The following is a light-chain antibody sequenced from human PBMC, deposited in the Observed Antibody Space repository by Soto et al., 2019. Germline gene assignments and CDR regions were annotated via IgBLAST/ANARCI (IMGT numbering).Light chain of an antibody. CDR1: QGISNY. J-gene: IGKJ5*01. V-gene: IGKV1-27*01. Sequence: ITCRASQGISNYLAWYQQKPGQVPKLLIYVASTLQSGVPSRFSGRGSGTDFSRSSSSLQPEEVATYYCQNYNRAPITVGQGTRLEIK. CDR3: QNYNRAPIT. CDR2: VAS.